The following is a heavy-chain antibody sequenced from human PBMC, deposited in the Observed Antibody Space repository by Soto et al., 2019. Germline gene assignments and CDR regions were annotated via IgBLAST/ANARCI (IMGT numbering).Heavy chain of an antibody. J-gene: IGHJ5*02. CDR1: GFTFSSYS. V-gene: IGHV3-21*01. Sequence: AGSLRLSCAASGFTFSSYSMNWVRQAPGKGLEWVSSISSSSSYIYYADSVKGRFTISRDNAKNSLYLQMNSLRAEDTAVYYCARDSEQWLTKYNWFDPWGQGTLVTVSS. CDR2: ISSSSSYI. D-gene: IGHD6-19*01. CDR3: ARDSEQWLTKYNWFDP.